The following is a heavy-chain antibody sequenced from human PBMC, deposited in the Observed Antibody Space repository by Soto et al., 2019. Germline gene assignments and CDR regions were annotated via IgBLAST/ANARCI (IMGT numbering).Heavy chain of an antibody. D-gene: IGHD3-9*01. Sequence: GGSLRLSCAASGFTFSSYAMHWVRQAPGKGLEWVAVISYDGSNKYYADSVKGRFTISRDNSKNTLYLQMNSLRAEDTAVYYCARDLNEYYIVTGYARAYYYYGMDVWGQGTTVTVSS. CDR1: GFTFSSYA. CDR3: ARDLNEYYIVTGYARAYYYYGMDV. CDR2: ISYDGSNK. J-gene: IGHJ6*02. V-gene: IGHV3-30-3*01.